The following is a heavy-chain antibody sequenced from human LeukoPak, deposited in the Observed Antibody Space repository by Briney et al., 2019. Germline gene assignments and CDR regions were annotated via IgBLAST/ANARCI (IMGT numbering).Heavy chain of an antibody. CDR3: RAAADLNDY. Sequence: GGSLRLSCAASGFTFSGSAMHWVRQASGKGLEWLGRIRSKADSYTTAYAASVKGRFIVSRDGSKNTAYLQTNSLKTEDTAVYYCRAAADLNDYWGQGTLVTVSS. V-gene: IGHV3-73*01. D-gene: IGHD6-13*01. CDR2: IRSKADSYTT. J-gene: IGHJ4*02. CDR1: GFTFSGSA.